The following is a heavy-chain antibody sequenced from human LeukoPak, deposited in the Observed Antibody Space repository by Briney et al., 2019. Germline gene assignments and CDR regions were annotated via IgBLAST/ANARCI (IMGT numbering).Heavy chain of an antibody. Sequence: SETLSLTCAVYGGSFSGYYWSWIRQPPGKGLEWIGEINHSGRTNYNPSLKSRVTISVDTFKNQFSLKLSSVTAADPAVYYCARGSIAAPARFRRRDWFDPWGQGTLVTVSS. CDR1: GGSFSGYY. CDR3: ARGSIAAPARFRRRDWFDP. CDR2: INHSGRT. D-gene: IGHD6-13*01. J-gene: IGHJ5*02. V-gene: IGHV4-34*01.